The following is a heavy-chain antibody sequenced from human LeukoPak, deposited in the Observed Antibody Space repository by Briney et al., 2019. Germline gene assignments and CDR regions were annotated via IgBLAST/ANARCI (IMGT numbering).Heavy chain of an antibody. CDR3: ARGRSFRSAAATKYYYYMDV. CDR1: GGSFSGYY. D-gene: IGHD2-15*01. J-gene: IGHJ6*03. Sequence: SETLSLTCAVYGGSFSGYYWSWIRQPPGKGLEWIEEINHSGSTNYNPSLKSRVTISVDTSKNQFSLKLSSVTAADTAVYYCARGRSFRSAAATKYYYYMDVWGKGTTVTVSS. V-gene: IGHV4-34*01. CDR2: INHSGST.